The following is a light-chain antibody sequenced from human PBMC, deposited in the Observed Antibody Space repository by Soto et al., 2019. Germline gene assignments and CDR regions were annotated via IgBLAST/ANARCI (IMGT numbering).Light chain of an antibody. CDR2: KAS. Sequence: VQKTQSPSTLCVSVGDRVTITFRASQSISNWLAWYQQKPGKAPKLLIYKASDLKRGVPSRFSGSGSGTEFTLTISGLQPDDFATYYCQPYHSYWTSGQGTKVDI. V-gene: IGKV1-5*03. CDR1: QSISNW. J-gene: IGKJ1*01. CDR3: QPYHSYWT.